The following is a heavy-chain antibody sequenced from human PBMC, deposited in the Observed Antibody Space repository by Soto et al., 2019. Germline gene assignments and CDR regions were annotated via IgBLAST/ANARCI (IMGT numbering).Heavy chain of an antibody. CDR2: INHSGST. D-gene: IGHD3-10*01. Sequence: QVQLQQWGAGLLKPSETLSLTCAVYGGSLSGDYWSWIRQSPGKGLEWIGEINHSGSTNYNPSLTSRVTISGDTSKNQVSPKLGSVTAADTAVYYCARGPDSGSGSRLFDYWGRGTLVTVSS. CDR1: GGSLSGDY. V-gene: IGHV4-34*01. CDR3: ARGPDSGSGSRLFDY. J-gene: IGHJ4*02.